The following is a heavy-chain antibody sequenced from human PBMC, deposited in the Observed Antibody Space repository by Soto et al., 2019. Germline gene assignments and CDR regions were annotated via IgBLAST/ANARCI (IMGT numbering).Heavy chain of an antibody. CDR2: ISSSSSYI. D-gene: IGHD2-21*01. V-gene: IGHV3-21*01. Sequence: PAGALRLYGAGSGFAFSSCSMTWVRKTPGKGLEWVSSISSSSSYIYYADSVKGRFTISRDNAKNSLYLQMNSLRAEDTAVYYCARDLACGGDCSPPQSYMDVWGKGTSVTVSS. J-gene: IGHJ6*03. CDR3: ARDLACGGDCSPPQSYMDV. CDR1: GFAFSSCS.